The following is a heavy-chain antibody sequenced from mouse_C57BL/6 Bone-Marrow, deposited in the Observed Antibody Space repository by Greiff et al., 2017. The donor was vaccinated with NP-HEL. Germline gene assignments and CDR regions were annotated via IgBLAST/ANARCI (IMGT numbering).Heavy chain of an antibody. CDR3: ARGGWGGDY. Sequence: DVKLVESGGGLVKPGGSLKLSCAASGFTFSDYGMHWVRQAPEKGLEWVAYISSGSSTIYSADTVKGRFTISRDNAKNTLFLQMTSLRSEDTAMYYCARGGWGGDYWGQGTTLTVSS. V-gene: IGHV5-17*01. CDR1: GFTFSDYG. CDR2: ISSGSSTI. D-gene: IGHD3-3*01. J-gene: IGHJ2*01.